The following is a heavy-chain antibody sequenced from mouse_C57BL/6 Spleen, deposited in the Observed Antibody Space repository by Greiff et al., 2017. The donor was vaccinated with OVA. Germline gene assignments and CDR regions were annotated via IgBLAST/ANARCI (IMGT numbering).Heavy chain of an antibody. V-gene: IGHV1-66*01. Sequence: VKLMESGPELVKPGASVKISCKASGYSFTSYYIHWVKQRPGQGLEWIGWLYPGSGNTKYNEKFKGKATLTADTSSSTAYMQLSSLTSDDSAVYYCARYGNYDYAMYYWGQGTSVTVSS. CDR2: LYPGSGNT. D-gene: IGHD2-1*01. CDR1: GYSFTSYY. J-gene: IGHJ4*01. CDR3: ARYGNYDYAMYY.